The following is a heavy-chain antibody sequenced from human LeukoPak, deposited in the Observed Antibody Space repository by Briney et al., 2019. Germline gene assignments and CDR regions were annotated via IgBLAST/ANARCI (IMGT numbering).Heavy chain of an antibody. CDR3: ARVPMGPSGPYNWFDP. CDR2: INHSGST. Sequence: PSETLSLTCAVYGGSFSGYYWSWIRQPPGKGLEWIGEINHSGSTNYNPSLKSRVTISVDTSKNQFSLKLSSVTAADTAVYYCARVPMGPSGPYNWFDPWGQGTLVTVSS. D-gene: IGHD3-10*01. CDR1: GGSFSGYY. V-gene: IGHV4-34*01. J-gene: IGHJ5*02.